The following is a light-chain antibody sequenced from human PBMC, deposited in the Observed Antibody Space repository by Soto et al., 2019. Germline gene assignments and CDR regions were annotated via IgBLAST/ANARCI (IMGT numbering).Light chain of an antibody. CDR2: AAS. CDR3: QQSYSTLTWT. J-gene: IGKJ1*01. Sequence: EIQITQAPSSLSASVGDRVSITCRASQSISSYLNWYQQKPGKAPKLLIYAASSLQSGVPSRFSGSGSGTDFTLTISSLQPEDFATYYCQQSYSTLTWTFGQGTKVDIK. CDR1: QSISSY. V-gene: IGKV1-39*01.